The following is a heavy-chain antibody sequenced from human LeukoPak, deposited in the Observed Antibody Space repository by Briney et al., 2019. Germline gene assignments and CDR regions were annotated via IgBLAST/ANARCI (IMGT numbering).Heavy chain of an antibody. J-gene: IGHJ3*02. V-gene: IGHV1-2*02. CDR1: GYTFTGYY. CDR2: INPNSGGT. D-gene: IGHD3-3*01. Sequence: ASVKVSCKASGYTFTGYYMHWVRQAPGQGLEWMGWINPNSGGTNYAQKFQGRVTMTRDTSISTAYMELSRLRSDDTAVYYCARLDDFQDAFDIWGQGTMVTASS. CDR3: ARLDDFQDAFDI.